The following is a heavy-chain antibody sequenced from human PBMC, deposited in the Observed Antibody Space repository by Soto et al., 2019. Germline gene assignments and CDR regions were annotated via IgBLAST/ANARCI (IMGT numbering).Heavy chain of an antibody. CDR3: ARGRVATILSS. D-gene: IGHD5-12*01. J-gene: IGHJ4*02. CDR1: GGSFSGYY. CDR2: INHSGST. V-gene: IGHV4-34*01. Sequence: SETLSLTCAVYGGSFSGYYWSWIRQPPGKGLEWIGEINHSGSTNYNPSLKSRVTISVDTSKNQFSLKLSSVTAADTAVYYCARGRVATILSSWGQGTLVTVSS.